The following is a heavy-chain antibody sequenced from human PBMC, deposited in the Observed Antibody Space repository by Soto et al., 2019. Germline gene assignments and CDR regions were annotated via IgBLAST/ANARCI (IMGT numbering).Heavy chain of an antibody. CDR3: ARDNHVPYGPYLGMDV. CDR1: GFTFSRYW. Sequence: LRLSCAASGFTFSRYWMNWVRQAPGKGLVWVANIKEDGSDKFYVDSVKGRFTISRDNAKNSLYLQMNSLKVEDTAVYYCARDNHVPYGPYLGMDVWGPGTTVTVSS. CDR2: IKEDGSDK. V-gene: IGHV3-7*01. D-gene: IGHD3-16*01. J-gene: IGHJ6*02.